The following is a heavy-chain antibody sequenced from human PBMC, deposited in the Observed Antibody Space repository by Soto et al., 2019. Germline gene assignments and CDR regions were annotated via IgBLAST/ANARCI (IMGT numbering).Heavy chain of an antibody. V-gene: IGHV3-33*01. J-gene: IGHJ4*02. CDR3: AREGQLGVFDY. CDR1: GFTFSSYG. Sequence: GGSLRLSCAASGFTFSSYGMHWVRQAPGKGLEWVAVIWYDGSNKYYADSVKGRFTISRDNSKNTLYLQMNSLRAEDTAVYYCAREGQLGVFDYWGQGTLVTVSS. D-gene: IGHD6-6*01. CDR2: IWYDGSNK.